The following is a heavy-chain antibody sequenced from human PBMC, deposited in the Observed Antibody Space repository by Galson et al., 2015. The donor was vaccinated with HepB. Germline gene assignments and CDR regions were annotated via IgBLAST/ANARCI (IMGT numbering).Heavy chain of an antibody. CDR2: IIPILGIA. CDR1: GGTFSSYT. Sequence: SVKVSCKASGGTFSSYTISWVRQAPGQGLEWMGRIIPILGIANYAQKFQGRVTITADESTSTAYMELSSLRSEDTAVYYCARVGMAVAANSDDAFDIWGQGTMVTVSS. V-gene: IGHV1-69*02. J-gene: IGHJ3*02. CDR3: ARVGMAVAANSDDAFDI. D-gene: IGHD2-15*01.